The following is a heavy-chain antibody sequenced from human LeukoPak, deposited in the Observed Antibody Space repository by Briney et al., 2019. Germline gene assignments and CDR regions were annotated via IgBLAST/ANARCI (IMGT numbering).Heavy chain of an antibody. CDR1: GYTFTGYY. CDR3: ARVKYYYGSGPFRYFDY. V-gene: IGHV1-2*02. D-gene: IGHD3-10*01. Sequence: GASVKVSCKASGYTFTGYYMHWVRQAPGQGLEWMGWINPNSGGTNYAQEFQGRVTMTRDTSISTAYMELSRLRSDDTAVYYCARVKYYYGSGPFRYFDYWGQGTLVTVSS. J-gene: IGHJ4*02. CDR2: INPNSGGT.